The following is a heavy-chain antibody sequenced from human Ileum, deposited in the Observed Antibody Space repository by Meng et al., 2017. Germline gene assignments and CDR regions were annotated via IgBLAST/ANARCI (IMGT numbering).Heavy chain of an antibody. CDR2: MNPNSGNT. D-gene: IGHD4-23*01. CDR1: GYSFTNYD. J-gene: IGHJ5*02. CDR3: ARDYGGNSGWFDP. Sequence: VLVTVSCKASGYSFTNYDINWLRQATGQGLEWMGWMNPNSGNTGYPQKFQGRVTITRNTTISTAYMELSSLRSEDTARYYCARDYGGNSGWFDPWGQGTLVTVSS. V-gene: IGHV1-8*03.